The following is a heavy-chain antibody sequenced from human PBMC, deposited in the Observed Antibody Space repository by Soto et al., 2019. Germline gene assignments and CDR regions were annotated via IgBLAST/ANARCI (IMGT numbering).Heavy chain of an antibody. CDR3: AAADPGIAAYY. V-gene: IGHV1-58*02. Sequence: SVKVSCKASGYTFTGYYMHWVRQARGQRLEWIGWINLSSGGTNYAEKFQERVTITRDMSTSTAYMELSSLRSEDTAVYYCAAADPGIAAYYWGQGTLVTVSS. J-gene: IGHJ4*02. D-gene: IGHD6-13*01. CDR2: INLSSGGT. CDR1: GYTFTGYY.